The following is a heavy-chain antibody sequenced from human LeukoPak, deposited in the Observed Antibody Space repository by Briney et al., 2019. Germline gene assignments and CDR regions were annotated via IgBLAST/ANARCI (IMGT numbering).Heavy chain of an antibody. CDR3: ATPYYYDSSGYYSLGY. CDR2: FDPEDGET. CDR1: GYTLTELS. D-gene: IGHD3-22*01. Sequence: ASVKVSCKVSGYTLTELSMHWVRQAPGKGLEWMGGFDPEDGETIYAQKFQGRATMTEDTSTDTAYMELSSLRSEDTAVYYCATPYYYDSSGYYSLGYWGQGTLVTVSS. J-gene: IGHJ4*02. V-gene: IGHV1-24*01.